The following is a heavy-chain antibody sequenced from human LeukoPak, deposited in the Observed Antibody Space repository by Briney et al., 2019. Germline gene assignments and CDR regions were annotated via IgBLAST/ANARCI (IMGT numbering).Heavy chain of an antibody. CDR1: GFTFSSYE. CDR2: ISSSGSNI. D-gene: IGHD3-10*02. Sequence: PGGSLRLSCAASGFTFSSYEMNWLRQAPGKGLEWVSYISSSGSNIYYADSVKGRFTISRDNAKNSLYLQINSLRAGDTAVYYCAELGITMVGGVWGKGTTVTISS. V-gene: IGHV3-48*03. CDR3: AELGITMVGGV. J-gene: IGHJ6*04.